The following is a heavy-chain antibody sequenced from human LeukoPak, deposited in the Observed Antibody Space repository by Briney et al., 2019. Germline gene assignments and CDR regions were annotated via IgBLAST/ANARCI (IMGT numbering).Heavy chain of an antibody. V-gene: IGHV1-18*01. D-gene: IGHD3-3*01. CDR3: ARLDGITIFGVVTRPFAI. CDR1: GYTFTSHG. Sequence: ASVKVSYKASGYTFTSHGISWVRQAPGQGLEWMGWISAYNGNTNYAQKLQGRVTMTTDTSTSTAYMELRSLRSDDTAVYYCARLDGITIFGVVTRPFAIWGQGTMVTVSS. CDR2: ISAYNGNT. J-gene: IGHJ3*02.